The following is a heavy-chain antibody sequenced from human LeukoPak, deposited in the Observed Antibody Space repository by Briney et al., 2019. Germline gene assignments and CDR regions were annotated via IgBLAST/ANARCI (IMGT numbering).Heavy chain of an antibody. CDR3: ASASTGGYFDWLLSDY. CDR1: GFTFSSYW. V-gene: IGHV3-74*01. Sequence: PGRSLRLSCAASGFTFSSYWMHWVRQAPGKGLVGVSRINDDGRSTSYADSVKGRFTISRDNAKNSLYLQMNSLRAEDTAVYYCASASTGGYFDWLLSDYWGQGTLVTVSS. J-gene: IGHJ4*02. D-gene: IGHD3-9*01. CDR2: INDDGRST.